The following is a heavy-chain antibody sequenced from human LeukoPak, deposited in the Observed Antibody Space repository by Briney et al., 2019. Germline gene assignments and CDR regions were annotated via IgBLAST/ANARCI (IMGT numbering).Heavy chain of an antibody. CDR2: ISRGGNTI. CDR1: GFTFSDFY. D-gene: IGHD3-22*01. J-gene: IGHJ4*02. CDR3: ASRTDGGYAYYFDH. Sequence: PGGSLRLSCAASGFTFSDFYISWIRQPPGKGLERISYISRGGNTIYYADSVKGRFTISRDNARNSLYLQMNSLRGDDTAVYYCASRTDGGYAYYFDHWGQGTLVTVSS. V-gene: IGHV3-11*01.